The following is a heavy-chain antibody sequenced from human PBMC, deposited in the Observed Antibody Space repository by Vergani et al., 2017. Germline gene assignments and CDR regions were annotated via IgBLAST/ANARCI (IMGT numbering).Heavy chain of an antibody. CDR2: ISSSSSYI. J-gene: IGHJ6*02. Sequence: EALLVQSGGGAVQPGGSLRLSCEASGFNFRSYSMNWVRQAPGKGLEWVSSISSSSSYIYYADSVKGRFTISRDNAKNSLYLQMNSLRAEDTAVYYCARDMEGYSGYAYGMDVWGQGTTVTVSS. V-gene: IGHV3-21*01. D-gene: IGHD5-12*01. CDR3: ARDMEGYSGYAYGMDV. CDR1: GFNFRSYS.